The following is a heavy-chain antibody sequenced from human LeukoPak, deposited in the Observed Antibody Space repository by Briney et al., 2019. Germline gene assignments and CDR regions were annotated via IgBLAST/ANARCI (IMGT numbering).Heavy chain of an antibody. J-gene: IGHJ4*02. CDR3: ARDLGGIEVVVAPEHYFDS. CDR1: GYTFTGYY. D-gene: IGHD2-15*01. V-gene: IGHV1-2*02. Sequence: ASVKVSCKASGYTFTGYYMHWVRQAPGQGLEWMGWINPNSGGTNYARKLQARVTMTTDTSTSTAYMELRSLRSDDTAVYYCARDLGGIEVVVAPEHYFDSWGQGTLVTVSS. CDR2: INPNSGGT.